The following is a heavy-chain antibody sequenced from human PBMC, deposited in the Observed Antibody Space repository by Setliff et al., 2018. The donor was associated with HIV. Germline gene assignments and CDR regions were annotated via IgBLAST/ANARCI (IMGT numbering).Heavy chain of an antibody. CDR3: ARDGYSSSWYVISGSFDY. J-gene: IGHJ4*02. CDR1: GGSFSVYW. D-gene: IGHD6-13*01. Sequence: PSETLSLTCAAYGGSFSVYWWTWIRQPPGTGLEWIGEINHSGSTNYNPSLKSRVTISVDTSKNQFSLNLRSVTAADTAVYYCARDGYSSSWYVISGSFDYWGQGILVTVSS. V-gene: IGHV4-34*01. CDR2: INHSGST.